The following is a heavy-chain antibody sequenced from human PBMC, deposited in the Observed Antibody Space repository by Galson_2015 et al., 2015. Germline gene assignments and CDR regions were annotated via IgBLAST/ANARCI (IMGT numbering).Heavy chain of an antibody. D-gene: IGHD6-13*01. J-gene: IGHJ3*02. CDR2: IYPGDSDT. V-gene: IGHV5-51*01. CDR1: GYSFTSYW. CDR3: ARTSSDSSSWVDDAFDI. Sequence: QSGAEVKKPGESLKISCKGSGYSFTSYWIGWVRQMPGKGLEWMGIIYPGDSDTRYSPSFQGQVTISADKSISTAYLQWSSLKASDTAMYYCARTSSDSSSWVDDAFDIWGQGTMVTVSS.